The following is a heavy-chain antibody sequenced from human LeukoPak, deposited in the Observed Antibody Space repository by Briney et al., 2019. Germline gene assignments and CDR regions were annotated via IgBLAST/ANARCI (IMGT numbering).Heavy chain of an antibody. CDR2: IRYDGSNK. D-gene: IGHD5-18*01. CDR1: GFTFSSYG. CDR3: ARGGSGYSYGKIDS. Sequence: GGSLRLSCAASGFTFSSYGMHWVRQAPGKGLEWVAFIRYDGSNKYYVGSVKGRFTISRDNSKNTLYLQMNSLRDEDTAVYYCARGGSGYSYGKIDSWGQGILVTVSS. J-gene: IGHJ4*02. V-gene: IGHV3-30*02.